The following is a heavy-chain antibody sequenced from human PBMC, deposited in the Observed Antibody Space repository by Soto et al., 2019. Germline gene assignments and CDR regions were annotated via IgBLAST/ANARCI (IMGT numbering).Heavy chain of an antibody. V-gene: IGHV3-23*01. CDR1: GFTFTTYA. CDR2: ISGSGGTI. J-gene: IGHJ6*03. D-gene: IGHD5-12*01. Sequence: GGSLRLSCAVSGFTFTTYAMNWVRQAPGKGLEWVSGISGSGGTIHYADSVKGRFTISRDNAKNSLYLQMNSLRGEDTALYYCAKDVYSGSDEGYMDVWGKG. CDR3: AKDVYSGSDEGYMDV.